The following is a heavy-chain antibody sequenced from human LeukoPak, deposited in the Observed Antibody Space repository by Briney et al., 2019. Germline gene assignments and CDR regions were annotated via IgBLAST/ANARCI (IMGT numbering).Heavy chain of an antibody. D-gene: IGHD3-22*01. CDR3: ARVSMIRGFDY. CDR1: GGSISSYY. V-gene: IGHV4-59*01. J-gene: IGHJ4*02. CDR2: IYYSGST. Sequence: SETLSLTCTVSGGSISSYYWSWIRQPPGKGLEWIGYIYYSGSTNYNPSLRSRVTILVDTSKNQFSLKLSSVTAADTAVYYCARVSMIRGFDYRGQGTLVTVSS.